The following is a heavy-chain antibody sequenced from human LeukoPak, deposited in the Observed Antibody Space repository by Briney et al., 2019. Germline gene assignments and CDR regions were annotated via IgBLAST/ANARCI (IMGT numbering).Heavy chain of an antibody. CDR3: DS. CDR1: GYTFTTYI. CDR2: INTGNGNT. V-gene: IGHV1-3*04. D-gene: IGHD3-10*01. Sequence: APVKVSCKASGYTFTTYIIHWVREAPGQRLEWMGWINTGNGNTEYSQNFQGRVTITRDTSASTAYYCARDRFYGSGTYNHFDSWGQGAQVTVSS. J-gene: IGHJ4*02.